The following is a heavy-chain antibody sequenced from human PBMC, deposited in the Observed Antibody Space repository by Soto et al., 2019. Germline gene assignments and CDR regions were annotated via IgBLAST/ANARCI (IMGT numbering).Heavy chain of an antibody. CDR1: GYSFTSYW. D-gene: IGHD2-2*02. CDR2: IDPSDSYT. CDR3: ARQGDIVVVPAAIDYYYGMDV. J-gene: IGHJ6*02. Sequence: PGESLKISCKGSGYSFTSYWISRVRQMPGKGLEWMGRIDPSDSYTNYSPSFQGHVTISADKSISTAYLQWSSLKASDTAMYYCARQGDIVVVPAAIDYYYGMDVWGQGTTVTVSS. V-gene: IGHV5-10-1*01.